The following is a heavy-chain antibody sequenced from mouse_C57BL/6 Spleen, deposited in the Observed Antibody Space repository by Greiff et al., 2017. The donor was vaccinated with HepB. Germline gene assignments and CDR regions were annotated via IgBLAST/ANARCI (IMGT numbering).Heavy chain of an antibody. J-gene: IGHJ3*01. CDR3: ARKDYGYDRAWFAY. CDR1: GYTFTSYW. V-gene: IGHV1-50*01. Sequence: QVHVKQPGAELVKPGASVKLSCKASGYTFTSYWMQWVKQRPGQGLEWIGEIDPSDSYTNYNQKFKGKATLTVDTSSSTAYMQLSSLTSEDSAVYYCARKDYGYDRAWFAYWGQGTLVTVSA. CDR2: IDPSDSYT. D-gene: IGHD2-2*01.